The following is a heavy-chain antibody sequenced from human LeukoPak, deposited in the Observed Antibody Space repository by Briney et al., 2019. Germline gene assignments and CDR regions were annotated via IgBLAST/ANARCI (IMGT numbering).Heavy chain of an antibody. Sequence: SDTLSLTCTVSGGSISSSSYYWGWIRQPPGKGLEGIGEINHSGSTNYNPSLKSRVTISVDTSKNQFSLKLSSVTAADTAVYYCASLISFGYSRNSRDYWGQGTLVTVSS. CDR3: ASLISFGYSRNSRDY. CDR2: INHSGST. J-gene: IGHJ4*02. CDR1: GGSISSSSYY. V-gene: IGHV4-39*07. D-gene: IGHD6-13*01.